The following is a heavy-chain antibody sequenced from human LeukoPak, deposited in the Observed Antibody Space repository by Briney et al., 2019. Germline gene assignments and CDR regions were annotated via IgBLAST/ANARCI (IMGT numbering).Heavy chain of an antibody. Sequence: SETLSLTCAVSGGSISSSNWWSWVRQPPGRGLEWIGEIYHSGSTNYNPSLKSRVTISVDKSKNQFSLKLSSVTAADTAVYYCARDKYYDSSGYYYGMDVWGQGTTVTVSS. CDR2: IYHSGST. D-gene: IGHD3-22*01. J-gene: IGHJ6*02. CDR3: ARDKYYDSSGYYYGMDV. CDR1: GGSISSSNW. V-gene: IGHV4-4*02.